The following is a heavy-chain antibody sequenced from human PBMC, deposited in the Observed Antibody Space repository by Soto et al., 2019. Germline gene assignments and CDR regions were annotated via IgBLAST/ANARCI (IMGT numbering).Heavy chain of an antibody. D-gene: IGHD3-10*01. J-gene: IGHJ5*02. V-gene: IGHV3-9*01. CDR2: IDYNSGSF. CDR3: AKSGGSGSYYNTPFDP. Sequence: GGFLRLSCAASGFTFDYYAMHWVRQAPGKGLEWVSGIDYNSGSFGYADSVKGRFTISRDNAKNSLYLQMNNLRAEDTALYYCAKSGGSGSYYNTPFDPWGQGTLVTVSS. CDR1: GFTFDYYA.